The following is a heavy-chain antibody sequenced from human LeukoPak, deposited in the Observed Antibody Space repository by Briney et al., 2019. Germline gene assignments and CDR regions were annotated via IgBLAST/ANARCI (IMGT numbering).Heavy chain of an antibody. CDR1: GGTFSSYA. Sequence: GASVKVSCKASGGTFSSYAISWVRQAPGQGLEWMGRIIPILGIANYAQKFQVRATITADKSTSTAYMGLSSLRSEDTAVYYCARDPDYGGYDPDDYWGQGTLVTVSS. J-gene: IGHJ4*02. V-gene: IGHV1-69*04. CDR2: IIPILGIA. CDR3: ARDPDYGGYDPDDY. D-gene: IGHD5-12*01.